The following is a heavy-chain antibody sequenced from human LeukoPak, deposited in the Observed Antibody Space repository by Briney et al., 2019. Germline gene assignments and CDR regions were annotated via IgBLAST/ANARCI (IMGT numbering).Heavy chain of an antibody. Sequence: GVSLRLSCAASGLTFSNYWMSWARQAPGKGLQWVATIKQDGSDKHYVDSVKGRFSISRDNAKNSLHLQMNSLRVEDTAVYYCAAGRGVYWGQGTLATVSS. V-gene: IGHV3-7*02. J-gene: IGHJ4*02. D-gene: IGHD3-16*01. CDR2: IKQDGSDK. CDR1: GLTFSNYW. CDR3: AAGRGVY.